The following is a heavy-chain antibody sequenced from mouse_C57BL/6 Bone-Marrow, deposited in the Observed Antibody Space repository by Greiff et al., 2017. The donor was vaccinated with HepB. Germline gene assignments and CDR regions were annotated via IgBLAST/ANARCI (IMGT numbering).Heavy chain of an antibody. Sequence: VQRQQSGPGLVQPSQSLSITCTVSGFSLTSYGIHWVRQSPGKGLEWLGVIWRGGSTDYKAAFMSRLSITKENSKRQVFFNMNSLQADYTAIYYCAKKGGYYASWFAYWGQGTLVTVSA. CDR1: GFSLTSYG. CDR3: AKKGGYYASWFAY. V-gene: IGHV2-5*01. J-gene: IGHJ3*01. CDR2: IWRGGST. D-gene: IGHD2-3*01.